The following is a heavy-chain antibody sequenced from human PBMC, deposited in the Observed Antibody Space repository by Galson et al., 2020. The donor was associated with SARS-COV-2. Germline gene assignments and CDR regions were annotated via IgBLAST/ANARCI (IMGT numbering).Heavy chain of an antibody. CDR1: GFTFDDYA. V-gene: IGHV3-9*01. CDR2: ISWNSGSI. J-gene: IGHJ4*02. CDR3: AKMNYYDSSGYFDY. D-gene: IGHD3-22*01. Sequence: TGGSLRLSCAASGFTFDDYAMHWVRQAPGKGLEWVSGISWNSGSIGYADSVKGRFTISRDNAKNSLYLQMNSLRAEDTALYYCAKMNYYDSSGYFDYWGQGTLVTVSS.